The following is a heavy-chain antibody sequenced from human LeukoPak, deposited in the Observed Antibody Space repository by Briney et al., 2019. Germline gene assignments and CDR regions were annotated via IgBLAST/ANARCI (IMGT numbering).Heavy chain of an antibody. J-gene: IGHJ6*04. D-gene: IGHD3-10*01. CDR2: ISWNSNSI. CDR3: AKDSSGNGYMDV. Sequence: PGGSLRLSXAASGFAFDDYVMHWVRQAPGKGLEWVSSISWNSNSICYADSVKGRFTISRDNAKNSLYLQMNSLRPEDMAFYYCAKDSSGNGYMDVWGKGTTVTVSA. CDR1: GFAFDDYV. V-gene: IGHV3-9*03.